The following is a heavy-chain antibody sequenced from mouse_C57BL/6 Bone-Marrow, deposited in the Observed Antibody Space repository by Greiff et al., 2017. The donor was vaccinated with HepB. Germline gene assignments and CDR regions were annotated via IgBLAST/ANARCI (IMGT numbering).Heavy chain of an antibody. J-gene: IGHJ1*03. V-gene: IGHV7-1*01. CDR3: ARDAYGNYPYWYFDV. CDR1: GFTFSDFY. D-gene: IGHD2-1*01. CDR2: SRNKANDYTT. Sequence: EVNVVESGGGLVQSGRSLRLSCATSGFTFSDFYMEWVRQAPGKGLEWIAASRNKANDYTTEYSASVKGRFIVSRDTSQSILYLQMNALRAEDTAIYYCARDAYGNYPYWYFDVWGTGTTVTVSS.